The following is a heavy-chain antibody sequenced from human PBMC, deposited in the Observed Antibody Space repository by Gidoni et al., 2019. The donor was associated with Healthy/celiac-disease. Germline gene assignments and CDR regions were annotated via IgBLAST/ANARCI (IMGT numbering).Heavy chain of an antibody. V-gene: IGHV3-48*01. CDR1: GFPFRSYS. D-gene: IGHD1-7*01. Sequence: EVQLLESGGASVQPGGSLRLSCASSGFPFRSYSMNWVRQAPGKGLEWVSYISSSSSTIYYADSVKGRFTISRDNAKNSLYLQMNSLRAEDTAVYYCARAAGTTGLYYFDYWGQGTLVTVSS. J-gene: IGHJ4*02. CDR3: ARAAGTTGLYYFDY. CDR2: ISSSSSTI.